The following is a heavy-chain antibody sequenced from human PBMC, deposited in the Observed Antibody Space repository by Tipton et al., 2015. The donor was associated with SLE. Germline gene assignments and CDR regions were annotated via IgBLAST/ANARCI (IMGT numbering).Heavy chain of an antibody. CDR1: GYTFTTYD. Sequence: QLVQSGAEVKKPGASVKVSCKASGYTFTTYDINWVRQATGQGLEWLGWMNPNSGNTGYAQKFQGRVTITRNTSISTAYMELSSLRSEDTAVYYCARVYYDFWSGHPNWFDPWGQGTLVTVSS. CDR3: ARVYYDFWSGHPNWFDP. D-gene: IGHD3-3*01. CDR2: MNPNSGNT. J-gene: IGHJ5*02. V-gene: IGHV1-8*03.